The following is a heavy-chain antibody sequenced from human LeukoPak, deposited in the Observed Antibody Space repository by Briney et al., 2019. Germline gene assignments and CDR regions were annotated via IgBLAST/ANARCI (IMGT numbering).Heavy chain of an antibody. J-gene: IGHJ4*02. CDR3: ARVSRLTASGTYLRPLDS. D-gene: IGHD3-10*01. CDR2: ISHNGGST. CDR1: GFPLSRYD. V-gene: IGHV3-64*01. Sequence: PGGSLRLSCATPGFPLSRYDVHWVRKAPGKGPEYVSAISHNGGSTYYANSVKGRLNSSKDNAKNSLYLQMNSLRAEDTAVYYCARVSRLTASGTYLRPLDSWGQGTLVTVSS.